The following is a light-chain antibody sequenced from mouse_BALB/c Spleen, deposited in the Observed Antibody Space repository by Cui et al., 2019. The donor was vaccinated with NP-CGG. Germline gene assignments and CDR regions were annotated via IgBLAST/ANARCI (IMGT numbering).Light chain of an antibody. V-gene: IGLV1*01. J-gene: IGLJ1*01. CDR1: TGAVTTINY. CDR3: ALWYSNHWV. CDR2: GTN. Sequence: QAVATQESAVTTSPDETVTLTYRSSTGAVTTINYANWVQEKPDHLFTGLIGGTNNRAPGVPARFSGSLIGDKAALTITGAQTEDEAIYFCALWYSNHWVFGGGTKLTVL.